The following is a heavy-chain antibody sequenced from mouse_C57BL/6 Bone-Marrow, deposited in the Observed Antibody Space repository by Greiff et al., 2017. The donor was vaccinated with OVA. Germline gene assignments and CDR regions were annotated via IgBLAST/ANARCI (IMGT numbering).Heavy chain of an antibody. J-gene: IGHJ4*01. V-gene: IGHV1-64*01. CDR3: ARRGTTVVALYYYAMDY. CDR1: GYTFTSYW. Sequence: QVQLQQPGAELVKPGASVKLSCKASGYTFTSYWMHWVKQRPGQGLAWIGMIHPNSGSTNYNEKFKSKATLTVDKSSSTAYMQLSSLTSEDSAVYYCARRGTTVVALYYYAMDYWGQGTSVTVSS. D-gene: IGHD1-1*01. CDR2: IHPNSGST.